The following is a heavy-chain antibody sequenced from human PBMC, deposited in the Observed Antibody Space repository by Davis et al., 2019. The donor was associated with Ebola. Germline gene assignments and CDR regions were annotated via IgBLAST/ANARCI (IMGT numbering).Heavy chain of an antibody. Sequence: GESLKISCAASGFTFSSYWMSWVRQAPGKGLEWVANIKQDGSEKYYVDSVKGRFTISRDNSKNTLYLQMNSLRAEDTAVYYCAKATGVLRYFDWLLIDYWGQGTLVTVSS. J-gene: IGHJ4*02. V-gene: IGHV3-7*03. CDR2: IKQDGSEK. D-gene: IGHD3-9*01. CDR1: GFTFSSYW. CDR3: AKATGVLRYFDWLLIDY.